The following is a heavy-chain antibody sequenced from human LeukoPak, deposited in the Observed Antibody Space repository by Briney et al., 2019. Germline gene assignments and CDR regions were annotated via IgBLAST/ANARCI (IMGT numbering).Heavy chain of an antibody. CDR3: ARVGDHFHWYLDL. D-gene: IGHD3-3*02. J-gene: IGHJ2*01. Sequence: GGSLRLSCAASGLTVSTNYMNWVRQAPGKGLEWVSILYSGSSTYYADSVEGRFTISRDSSKNTLFLQMNDLRAEDTAVYYCARVGDHFHWYLDLWGRGTLVTVPS. V-gene: IGHV3-53*01. CDR2: LYSGSST. CDR1: GLTVSTNY.